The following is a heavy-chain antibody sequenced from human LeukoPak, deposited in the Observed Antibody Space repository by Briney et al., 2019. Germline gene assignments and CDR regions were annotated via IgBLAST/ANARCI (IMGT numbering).Heavy chain of an antibody. CDR3: AGDSSGYYYGGYFDY. V-gene: IGHV1-2*02. D-gene: IGHD3-22*01. J-gene: IGHJ4*02. CDR2: INPNSGGT. CDR1: GYTFTGYY. Sequence: ASVKVSCKASGYTFTGYYMHWVRQAPGQGLEWMGWINPNSGGTNYAQKFQGRVTITADKSTSTAYVELSSLRSEDTAVYYCAGDSSGYYYGGYFDYWGQGTLVTVSS.